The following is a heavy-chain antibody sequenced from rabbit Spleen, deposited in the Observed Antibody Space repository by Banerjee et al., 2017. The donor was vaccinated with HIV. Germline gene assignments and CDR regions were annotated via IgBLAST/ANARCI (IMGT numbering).Heavy chain of an antibody. CDR1: GFSFSDRDV. Sequence: QQQLVESGGGLVKPGASLTLTCKASGFSFSDRDVMCWVRQAPGKGLEWIACINTYTVKSVYASWATGRFTISKTSSTTVTLQMTSLTAADTATYFCARGLAVSGAVGGYANYFDLWGPGTLVTVS. V-gene: IGHV1S45*01. J-gene: IGHJ4*01. CDR3: ARGLAVSGAVGGYANYFDL. CDR2: INTYTVKS. D-gene: IGHD3-3*01.